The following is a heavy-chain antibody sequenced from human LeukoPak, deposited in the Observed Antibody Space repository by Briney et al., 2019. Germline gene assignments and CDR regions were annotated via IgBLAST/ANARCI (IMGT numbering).Heavy chain of an antibody. CDR1: GGSISIGGYY. Sequence: SETLSLTCTVSGGSISIGGYYWSWIRQHPGKGLEWIGYIYYSGSTYYNPSLKSRVTISVDTSKNQFSLKLSSVTAADTAVYYCARGRNSHHYYYGMDVWGQGTTVTVSS. CDR2: IYYSGST. V-gene: IGHV4-31*03. CDR3: ARGRNSHHYYYGMDV. D-gene: IGHD1-14*01. J-gene: IGHJ6*02.